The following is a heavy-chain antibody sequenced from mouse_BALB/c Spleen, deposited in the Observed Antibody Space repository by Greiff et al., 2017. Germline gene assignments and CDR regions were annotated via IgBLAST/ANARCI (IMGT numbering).Heavy chain of an antibody. Sequence: VHVKQSGAELVKPGASVKLSCTASGFNIKDTYMHWVKQRPEQGLEWIGRIDPANGNTKYDPKFQGKATITADTSSNTAYLQLSSLTSEDTAVYDCAGGGTGRGDDWGQGTTLTVSA. CDR3: AGGGTGRGDD. CDR2: IDPANGNT. J-gene: IGHJ2*01. D-gene: IGHD3-3*01. CDR1: GFNIKDTY. V-gene: IGHV14-3*02.